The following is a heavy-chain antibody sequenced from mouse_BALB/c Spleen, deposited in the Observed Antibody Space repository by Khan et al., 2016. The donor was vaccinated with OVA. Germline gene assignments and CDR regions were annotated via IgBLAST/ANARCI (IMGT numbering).Heavy chain of an antibody. Sequence: VQLQESGPGLVAPSQSLSITCTVSGFSLTSHGVHWVRQPPGKGLEWLGVIWAGGSTNYNSALMSRLSISKDSTKSQDFLKMNSLQTDETAIYYCVRNNVPDYFDYWGQGTTLIVSS. CDR1: GFSLTSHG. V-gene: IGHV2-9*02. CDR3: VRNNVPDYFDY. J-gene: IGHJ2*01. D-gene: IGHD1-3*01. CDR2: IWAGGST.